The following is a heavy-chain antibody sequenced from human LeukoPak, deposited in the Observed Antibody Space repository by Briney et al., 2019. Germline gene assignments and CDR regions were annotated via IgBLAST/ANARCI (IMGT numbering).Heavy chain of an antibody. J-gene: IGHJ4*02. V-gene: IGHV4-61*01. CDR3: ARTTHADAKQWPFFDS. CDR2: IYYSGSA. CDR1: GDSINSGRHH. D-gene: IGHD6-19*01. Sequence: SVTLTLTCNLSGDSINSGRHHWSWIWQPPGKGLEWIAYIYYSGSAQYHPSLQSRVTISADRPRNQFSLRVTSVTAADTAVYYCARTTHADAKQWPFFDSWGQGVLVTVSS.